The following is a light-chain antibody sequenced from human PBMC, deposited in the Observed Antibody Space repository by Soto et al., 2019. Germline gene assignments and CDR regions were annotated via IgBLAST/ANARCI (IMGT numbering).Light chain of an antibody. V-gene: IGKV3D-15*01. CDR1: QGVFSN. CDR2: GAS. CDR3: HQYHNWPRT. J-gene: IGKJ1*01. Sequence: EIVLTQSPATLSVSPWERATLSCRAGQGVFSNLAWYQQKPGQAPRLLIYGASTRASAIPARFSGRGSGTDFTLTISRLQSEDFAVYFCHQYHNWPRTFGQGTKVDVK.